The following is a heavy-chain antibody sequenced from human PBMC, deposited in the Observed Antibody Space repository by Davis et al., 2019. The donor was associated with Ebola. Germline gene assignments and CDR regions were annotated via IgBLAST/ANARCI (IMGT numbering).Heavy chain of an antibody. CDR1: GGSISSSSYY. J-gene: IGHJ6*02. CDR3: ARGESTVTSFYYQYGLGV. D-gene: IGHD4-17*01. CDR2: IYYSGST. Sequence: SETLSLTCTVSGGSISSSSYYWGWIRQPPGKGLEWIGSIYYSGSTYYNPSLKSRVTISGDTSKNQFSLKVSSVTAADTAVYFCARGESTVTSFYYQYGLGVWGQGTTVTVSS. V-gene: IGHV4-39*01.